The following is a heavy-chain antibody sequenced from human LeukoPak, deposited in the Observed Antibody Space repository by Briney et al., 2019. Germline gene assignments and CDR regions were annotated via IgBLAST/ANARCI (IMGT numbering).Heavy chain of an antibody. D-gene: IGHD6-19*01. CDR3: ARVRAVAP. CDR2: INHSGST. Sequence: SETLSLTCTVSGASISTGDYSWSWIRQPPGKGLEWIGEINHSGSTNYNPSLKSRVTISVDTSKNQFSLKLSSVTAADTAVYYCARVRAVAPWGQGTLVTVSS. CDR1: GASISTGDYS. J-gene: IGHJ5*02. V-gene: IGHV4-34*01.